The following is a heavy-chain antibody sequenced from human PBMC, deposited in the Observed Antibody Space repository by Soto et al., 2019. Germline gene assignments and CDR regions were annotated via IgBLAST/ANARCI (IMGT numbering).Heavy chain of an antibody. J-gene: IGHJ6*02. D-gene: IGHD3-10*01. CDR3: ARGSMWFGGYGIDV. CDR1: GGTFSSYA. CDR2: IIPIFGTA. Sequence: ASVKVSCKASGGTFSSYAISWVRQAPGQGLEWMGGIIPIFGTANYAQKFQGRVTITADESTNTAYMELSSLRSEDTAIYYCARGSMWFGGYGIDVWGQGTTVTVSS. V-gene: IGHV1-69*13.